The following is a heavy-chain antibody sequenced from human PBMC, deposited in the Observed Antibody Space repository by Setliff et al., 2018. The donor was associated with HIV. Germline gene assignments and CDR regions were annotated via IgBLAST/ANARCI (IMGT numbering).Heavy chain of an antibody. D-gene: IGHD2-15*01. J-gene: IGHJ5*02. Sequence: SETLSLTCTVSGDSTISGDYYWSWIRQSPGKGLEWIGHIHYKGNIDYNASLKSRLAISSDTSKNQFSLNLSSVIAADTAIYFCARFTVVVFGAGEPSWFDPWGQGILVTVSS. CDR2: IHYKGNI. CDR3: ARFTVVVFGAGEPSWFDP. CDR1: GDSTISGDYY. V-gene: IGHV4-30-4*08.